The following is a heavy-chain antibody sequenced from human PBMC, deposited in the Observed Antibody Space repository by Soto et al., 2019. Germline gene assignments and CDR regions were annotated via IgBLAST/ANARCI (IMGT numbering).Heavy chain of an antibody. CDR2: IWYDGSNK. V-gene: IGHV3-33*01. CDR3: ARDHAQIAARWRTHYYYYMDV. J-gene: IGHJ6*03. Sequence: QVQLVESGGGVVQPGRSLRLSCAASGFTFSSYGMHWVRQAPGKGLEWVAVIWYDGSNKYYADSVKGRFTISRDNSKNTLYLQMNRLRAEDTAVYYCARDHAQIAARWRTHYYYYMDVWGKGTTVTVSS. D-gene: IGHD6-6*01. CDR1: GFTFSSYG.